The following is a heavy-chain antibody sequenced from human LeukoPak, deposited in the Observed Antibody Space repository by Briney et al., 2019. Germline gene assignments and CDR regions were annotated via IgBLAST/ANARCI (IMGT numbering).Heavy chain of an antibody. CDR3: ARGLGFDY. Sequence: PGGSLRLSCAASGFTFRDHYMDWVRQAPGKGLEWVGRTRNKANSYTTEYAASVKGRFTISRDDSKNSLYLQMNSLKTEDTAVYYCARGLGFDYWGQGTLVTVSS. J-gene: IGHJ4*02. CDR1: GFTFRDHY. V-gene: IGHV3-72*01. CDR2: TRNKANSYTT.